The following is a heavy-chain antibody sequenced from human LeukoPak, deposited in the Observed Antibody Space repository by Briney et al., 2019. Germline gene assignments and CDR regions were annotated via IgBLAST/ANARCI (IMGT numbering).Heavy chain of an antibody. CDR3: ARHPTRYQPPDG. J-gene: IGHJ4*02. D-gene: IGHD2-2*01. CDR1: GGSFSGYY. CDR2: INHSGST. Sequence: RSSETLSLTCAVYGGSFSGYYWSWIRQPPGKGLEWIGEINHSGSTNYNPSLKSRVTISVDTSKNQFSLKLSSVTAADTAVYYCARHPTRYQPPDGWGQGTLVTVSS. V-gene: IGHV4-34*01.